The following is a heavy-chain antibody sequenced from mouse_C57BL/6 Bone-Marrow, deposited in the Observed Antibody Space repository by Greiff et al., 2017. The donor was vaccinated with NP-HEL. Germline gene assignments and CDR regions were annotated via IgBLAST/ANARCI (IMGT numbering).Heavy chain of an antibody. Sequence: VQLQQSVAELVRPGASVKLSCTASGFNFKNTYMHWVKQRPEQGLEWIGRIDPANGNTKYASKFQGKATITADTSSNTAYLQLSSLTSEDTAIYYCTRGDYYGSSYEGYYAMAYWGQGTSVTVSS. CDR3: TRGDYYGSSYEGYYAMAY. CDR1: GFNFKNTY. V-gene: IGHV14-3*01. CDR2: IDPANGNT. D-gene: IGHD1-1*01. J-gene: IGHJ4*01.